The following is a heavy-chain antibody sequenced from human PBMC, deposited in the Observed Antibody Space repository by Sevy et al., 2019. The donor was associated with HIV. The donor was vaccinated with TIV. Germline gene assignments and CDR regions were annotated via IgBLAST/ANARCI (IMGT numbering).Heavy chain of an antibody. D-gene: IGHD3-16*01. CDR1: GGSITSLY. CDR2: IYYNGHI. V-gene: IGHV4-59*08. CDR3: AGGNAWGRGYS. J-gene: IGHJ4*02. Sequence: SETLSLTCTVSGGSITSLYWNWIRQPPGKGLEWIANIYYNGHINYNPSPKSRVTLPLETSKNQFSLRLSSVTAADTAMYYCAGGNAWGRGYSWGQGTLVTVSS.